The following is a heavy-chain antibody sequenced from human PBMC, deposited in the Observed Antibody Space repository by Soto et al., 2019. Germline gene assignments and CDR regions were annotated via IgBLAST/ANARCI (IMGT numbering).Heavy chain of an antibody. V-gene: IGHV4-34*01. J-gene: IGHJ2*01. D-gene: IGHD3-9*01. CDR3: ARESHDILTGPPWVWYFDL. Sequence: QVQLQQWGAGPLRPLETLSLTCGVSGGSFSGYYWAWIRQSPGKGLEWIGEINDRGSINYNPSLKSRGSISVDTSKNHYSLKLRSVPAADTAVYYCARESHDILTGPPWVWYFDLWGRGTLVTVSS. CDR1: GGSFSGYY. CDR2: INDRGSI.